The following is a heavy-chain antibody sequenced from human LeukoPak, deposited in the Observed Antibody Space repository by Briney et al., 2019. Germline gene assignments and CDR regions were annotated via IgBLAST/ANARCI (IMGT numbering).Heavy chain of an antibody. V-gene: IGHV4-39*01. Sequence: PSETLSLTCTVSGGSISSSSYYWGWIRQPPGKGLEWIGSIYYSGSTYYNPSLKSRVTISVDTSKNQFSLKLSSVTAADTAVYYCARHPAAHYYGMDVWGQGTTVTVSS. J-gene: IGHJ6*02. CDR3: ARHPAAHYYGMDV. CDR2: IYYSGST. CDR1: GGSISSSSYY. D-gene: IGHD2-2*01.